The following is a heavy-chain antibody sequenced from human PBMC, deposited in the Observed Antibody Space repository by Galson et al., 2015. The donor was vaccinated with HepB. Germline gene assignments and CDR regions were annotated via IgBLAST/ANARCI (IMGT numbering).Heavy chain of an antibody. CDR3: ARDGRDYYGSGSEDAFDI. D-gene: IGHD3-10*01. V-gene: IGHV4-59*01. J-gene: IGHJ3*02. Sequence: LSLTCTVSGGSISGYYWSWIRQPPGKGLEWIGYIYYSGSTNYNPSLKSRVTISVDTSKNQFSLKLSSVTAADTAVYYCARDGRDYYGSGSEDAFDIWGQGTMVTVSS. CDR2: IYYSGST. CDR1: GGSISGYY.